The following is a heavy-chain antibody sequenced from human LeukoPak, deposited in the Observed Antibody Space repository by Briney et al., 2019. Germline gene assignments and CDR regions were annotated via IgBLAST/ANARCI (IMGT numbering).Heavy chain of an antibody. CDR3: ALCGGDCYYYYYMDV. CDR2: INTDGSST. D-gene: IGHD2-21*01. J-gene: IGHJ6*03. CDR1: GFTFISYW. Sequence: PGGSLRLSCEASGFTFISYWMHWVRHAPGKGLVWVSRINTDGSSTSYADSENGRFTISRDNAKNTLYLQMNSLRAEDTAVYYCALCGGDCYYYYYMDVWGKGTTVTVSS. V-gene: IGHV3-74*01.